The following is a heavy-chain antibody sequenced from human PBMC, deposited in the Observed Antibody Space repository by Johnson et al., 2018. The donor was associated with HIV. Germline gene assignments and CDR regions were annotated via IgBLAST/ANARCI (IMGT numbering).Heavy chain of an antibody. J-gene: IGHJ3*02. Sequence: VQLVESGGGLVKPGGSLRLSCAASGFTFSDYYMTWIRQAPGKGLEWVANIKQDGSEKYYVDSVKGRFTISRDNAKNSLYLQMNSLRAEDTAVYYCARAYYTFWSCYDAFDICGQGTMVTVSS. CDR2: IKQDGSEK. CDR1: GFTFSDYY. CDR3: ARAYYTFWSCYDAFDI. V-gene: IGHV3-7*04. D-gene: IGHD3-3*01.